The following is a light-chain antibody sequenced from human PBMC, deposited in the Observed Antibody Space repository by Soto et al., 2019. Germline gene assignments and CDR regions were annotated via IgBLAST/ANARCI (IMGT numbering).Light chain of an antibody. J-gene: IGLJ2*01. CDR1: SSNIGSNT. V-gene: IGLV1-44*01. CDR3: ASWDDSLNGHVV. Sequence: QSVLTQPPSASGTPGQRVTISCSGSSSNIGSNTVNWYQQLPGTAPKLLIYSNNQRHSGVPGRFSGSKSGTSASLAISGLQSEDEADYYCASWDDSLNGHVVFGGGTKVTVL. CDR2: SNN.